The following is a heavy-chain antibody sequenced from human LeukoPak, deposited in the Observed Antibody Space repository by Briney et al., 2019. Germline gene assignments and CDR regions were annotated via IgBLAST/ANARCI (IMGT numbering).Heavy chain of an antibody. CDR2: INHSGST. Sequence: KASETLSLTCAVYGGSFSGYYWSWIRQPPGKGLEWIGEINHSGSTNYNPSLKSRVTISVDTSKNQFSLKLSSVTAADTAVYYCASLTGTTPSVWFDPWGQGTLVTVSS. J-gene: IGHJ5*02. V-gene: IGHV4-34*01. D-gene: IGHD1-7*01. CDR3: ASLTGTTPSVWFDP. CDR1: GGSFSGYY.